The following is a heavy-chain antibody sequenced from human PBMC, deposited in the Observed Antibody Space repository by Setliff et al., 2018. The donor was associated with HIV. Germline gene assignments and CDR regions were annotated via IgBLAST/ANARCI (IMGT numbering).Heavy chain of an antibody. J-gene: IGHJ6*03. CDR3: AREIQFSATTYYYYYMDD. D-gene: IGHD5-18*01. CDR1: GGSIRSTSYY. Sequence: SETLSLTCTVSGGSIRSTSYYWGWIRQPPGKGLEWIGSIYYSGSTYYNPSLKSRVTISVDTSKNQFSLKVTSVTAADTAVYYCAREIQFSATTYYYYYMDDWGRGTTVTVSS. V-gene: IGHV4-39*07. CDR2: IYYSGST.